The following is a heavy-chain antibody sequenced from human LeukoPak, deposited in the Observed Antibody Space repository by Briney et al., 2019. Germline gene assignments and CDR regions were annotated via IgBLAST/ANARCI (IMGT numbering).Heavy chain of an antibody. CDR1: GFTFSSYW. D-gene: IGHD1-7*01. CDR2: INTDGSST. J-gene: IGHJ4*02. V-gene: IGHV3-74*01. Sequence: TGGSLRLSCAASGFTFSSYWMHWVRQAPGKGLVWVSRINTDGSSTSYADSVKGRFTISRDNAKNTLYLQMNSLRAEDTAVYYCARGSSITGTTFSYYWGQGTLVTVSS. CDR3: ARGSSITGTTFSYY.